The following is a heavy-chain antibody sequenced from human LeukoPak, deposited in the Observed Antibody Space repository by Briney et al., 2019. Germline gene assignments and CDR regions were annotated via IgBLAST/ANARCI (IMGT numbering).Heavy chain of an antibody. D-gene: IGHD3-22*01. Sequence: PGGSLRLSCAASGFTFSSYGMHWVRQAPGKGLEWVAVIWYDGSNKYYADSVKGRFTISRDNSKNTLYLQMNSLRAEDTAVYYCAKDAYDSTPFPENWGQGTLVTVSS. CDR2: IWYDGSNK. CDR3: AKDAYDSTPFPEN. J-gene: IGHJ4*02. CDR1: GFTFSSYG. V-gene: IGHV3-33*06.